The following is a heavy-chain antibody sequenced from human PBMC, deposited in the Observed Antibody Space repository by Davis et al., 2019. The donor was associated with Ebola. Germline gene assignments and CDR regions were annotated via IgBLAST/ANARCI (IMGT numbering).Heavy chain of an antibody. D-gene: IGHD2-8*01. CDR2: INHSGST. J-gene: IGHJ6*02. CDR1: GFTFSSYS. V-gene: IGHV4-34*01. Sequence: ESLKISCAAAGFTFSSYSMSWIRQPPGKGLEWIGEINHSGSTNYNPSLKSRVTISVDTSKNQFSLKLSSVTAADTAVYDCARGNGYYYYGMDVWGQGTTVTVSS. CDR3: ARGNGYYYYGMDV.